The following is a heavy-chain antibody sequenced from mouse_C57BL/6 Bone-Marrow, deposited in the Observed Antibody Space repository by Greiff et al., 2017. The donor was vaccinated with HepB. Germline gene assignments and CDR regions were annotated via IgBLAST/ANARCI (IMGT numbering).Heavy chain of an antibody. J-gene: IGHJ4*01. D-gene: IGHD1-1*01. Sequence: QVHVKQSGAELARPGASVKLSCKASGYTFTSYGISWVKQRTGQGLEWIGEIYPRSGNTYYNEKFKGKATLTADKSSSTAYMELRSLTSEDSAVYFWARGVTTVVARYAMDYWGQGTSVTVSS. CDR1: GYTFTSYG. CDR2: IYPRSGNT. V-gene: IGHV1-81*01. CDR3: ARGVTTVVARYAMDY.